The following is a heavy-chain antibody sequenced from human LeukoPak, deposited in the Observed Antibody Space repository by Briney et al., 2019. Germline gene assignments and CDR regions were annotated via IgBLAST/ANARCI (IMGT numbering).Heavy chain of an antibody. CDR2: IYHSGST. CDR1: GGSISNNNW. CDR3: ARDHSSGWEWASYFDY. V-gene: IGHV4-4*02. J-gene: IGHJ4*02. D-gene: IGHD6-19*01. Sequence: PSETLSLTCAVSGGSISNNNWWSWVRQPPGKGLEWIGEIYHSGSTNYNPSLKSRVTISIDKSKNQFSLKLSSVTAADTAVYYCARDHSSGWEWASYFDYWGQGTLVTVSS.